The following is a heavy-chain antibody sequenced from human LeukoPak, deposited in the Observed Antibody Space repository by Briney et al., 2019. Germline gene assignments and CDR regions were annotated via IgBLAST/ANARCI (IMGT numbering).Heavy chain of an antibody. CDR2: ISGSGGST. J-gene: IGHJ4*02. V-gene: IGHV3-23*01. CDR3: AKNDRRYYGSGSYYVDY. CDR1: GFTFSSYD. Sequence: GGSLRLSCAASGFTFSSYDMSWVRQAPGKGLEGVSAISGSGGSTYYADSVKGRFTISRDNSKDTLYLQMNSLRAEDTAVYYCAKNDRRYYGSGSYYVDYWGQGTLVTVSS. D-gene: IGHD3-10*01.